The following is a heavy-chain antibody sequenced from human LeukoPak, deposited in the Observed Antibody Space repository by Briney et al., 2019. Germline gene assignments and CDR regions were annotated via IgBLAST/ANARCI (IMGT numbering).Heavy chain of an antibody. J-gene: IGHJ5*02. CDR1: GGSFSDYY. CDR3: ARRGYTYGWGWFDP. D-gene: IGHD5-18*01. CDR2: INHSGST. V-gene: IGHV4-34*01. Sequence: SETLSLTCGVYGGSFSDYYWSWIRKPPGKWLEWIGEINHSGSTNYNPSLKSRVTISVDTSKNQFSLKVNSVTAADTAVYYCARRGYTYGWGWFDPWGQGTLVTVSS.